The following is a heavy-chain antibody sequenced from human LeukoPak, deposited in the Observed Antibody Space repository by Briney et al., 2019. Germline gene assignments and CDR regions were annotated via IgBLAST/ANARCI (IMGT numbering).Heavy chain of an antibody. J-gene: IGHJ5*02. Sequence: ASVKVSCKASGYTFTSYCISWVRQAPGQGREWLGWISAYDGNTNDAQNVQGRVSMTTDRSTSTAYMELRRLRYDDTGVYYCATDKVIASAGTPNWFDPWGQGTLVTVSS. CDR3: ATDKVIASAGTPNWFDP. V-gene: IGHV1-18*01. CDR2: ISAYDGNT. CDR1: GYTFTSYC. D-gene: IGHD6-13*01.